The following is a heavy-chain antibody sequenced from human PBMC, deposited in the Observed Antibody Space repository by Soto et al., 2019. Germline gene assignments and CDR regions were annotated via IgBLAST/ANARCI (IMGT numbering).Heavy chain of an antibody. D-gene: IGHD1-1*01. CDR1: GFTLSTHA. CDR2: ISSSGSYV. J-gene: IGHJ4*02. V-gene: IGHV3-21*01. CDR3: ARDGNYHEF. Sequence: EVQLVESGGGRVEPGGSLRLSCAASGFTLSTHAMVGVRQAPGKGLEWVSSISSSGSYVYYGDSVEGRFTISRNDARNSVYLQMNSLRVEDMAVYYCARDGNYHEFWGQGTLVTVSS.